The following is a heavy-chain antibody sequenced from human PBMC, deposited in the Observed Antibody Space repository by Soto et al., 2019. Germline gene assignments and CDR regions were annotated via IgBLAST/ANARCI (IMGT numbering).Heavy chain of an antibody. CDR2: IYYSGST. CDR3: ARHYDFWSFDY. D-gene: IGHD3-3*01. J-gene: IGHJ4*02. CDR1: GCSISSSSYC. Sequence: SETLSLTCTVSGCSISSSSYCWGWIRQPPGKGLEWIGSIYYSGSTYYNPSLKSRVTISVDTSKNQFSLKLSSVTAADTAVYYCARHYDFWSFDYWGQGTLVTVSS. V-gene: IGHV4-39*01.